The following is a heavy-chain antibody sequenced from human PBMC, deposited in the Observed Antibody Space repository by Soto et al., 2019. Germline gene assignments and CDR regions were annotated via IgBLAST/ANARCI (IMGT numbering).Heavy chain of an antibody. CDR1: GFTFSGSA. CDR2: IRSKANSYAT. V-gene: IGHV3-73*01. D-gene: IGHD6-19*01. CDR3: TSLRIAVAGPDAFDI. Sequence: GGSLRLSCAASGFTFSGSAMHWVRQASGKGLEWVGRIRSKANSYATAYAASVKGRFTISRDDSKNTAYLQMNSLKTEDTAVYYCTSLRIAVAGPDAFDIWGQGTMVTVSS. J-gene: IGHJ3*02.